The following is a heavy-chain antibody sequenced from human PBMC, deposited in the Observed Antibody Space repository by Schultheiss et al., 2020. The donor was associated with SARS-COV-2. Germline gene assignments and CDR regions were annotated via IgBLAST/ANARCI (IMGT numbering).Heavy chain of an antibody. CDR1: GGSISSYY. CDR3: ARGDYYDRVDWYFDL. Sequence: SETLSLTCTVSGGSISSYYWSWIRQPPGKGLEWIGYIYYSGSTYYNPSLKSRVTISVDTSKNQFSLKLSSVTAADTAVYYCARGDYYDRVDWYFDLWGRGTLVTVSS. CDR2: IYYSGST. J-gene: IGHJ2*01. V-gene: IGHV4-59*12. D-gene: IGHD3-10*02.